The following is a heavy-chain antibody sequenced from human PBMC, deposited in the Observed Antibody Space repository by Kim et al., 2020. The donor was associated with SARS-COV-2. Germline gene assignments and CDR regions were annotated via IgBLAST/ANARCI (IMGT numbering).Heavy chain of an antibody. CDR1: GFTFSSYG. CDR2: TWYDGSNK. CDR3: ARDRAIFGVVGSWFDP. V-gene: IGHV3-33*08. J-gene: IGHJ5*02. D-gene: IGHD3-3*01. Sequence: GGSLRLSCAASGFTFSSYGMHWVRQAPGKGLEWVAVTWYDGSNKYYADSVKGRFTISRDNSKNTLYLQMNSLRAEDTAVYYCARDRAIFGVVGSWFDPWGQGTLVTVSS.